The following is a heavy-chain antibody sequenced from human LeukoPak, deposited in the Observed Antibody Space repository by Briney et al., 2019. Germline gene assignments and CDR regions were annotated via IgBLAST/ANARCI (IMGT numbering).Heavy chain of an antibody. J-gene: IGHJ4*02. D-gene: IGHD3-9*01. CDR1: GDSMSSNIYY. CDR2: VYYSGSA. V-gene: IGHV4-39*01. Sequence: PSETLSLTCTISGDSMSSNIYYWGWVRQSPGKGLEWIGSVYYSGSAYYNPSLKSRVTISVDTSRIQFSLRLTSVTAADTAVYYCSRHRMYFDVLSRYSTQFYFDFWGQGTLVAVSS. CDR3: SRHRMYFDVLSRYSTQFYFDF.